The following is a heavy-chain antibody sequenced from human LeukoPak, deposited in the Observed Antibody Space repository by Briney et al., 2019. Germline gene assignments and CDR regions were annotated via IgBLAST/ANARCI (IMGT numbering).Heavy chain of an antibody. V-gene: IGHV4-31*03. CDR1: GGSISSGSYY. CDR3: ARETSNPYYYDTSGYDY. CDR2: IYYSGST. J-gene: IGHJ4*02. Sequence: PSETLSLTCTVSGGSISSGSYYWTWIRQHPGKGLEWIGYIYYSGSTYYNPSLKSRVTISQDTSKNQFSLELSSVTAADTAVYYCARETSNPYYYDTSGYDYWGQGTLVTVSS. D-gene: IGHD3-22*01.